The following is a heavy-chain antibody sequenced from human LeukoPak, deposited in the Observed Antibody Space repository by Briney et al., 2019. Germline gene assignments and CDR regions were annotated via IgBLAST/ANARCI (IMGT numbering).Heavy chain of an antibody. CDR3: ARDDYDSSGYYLAH. Sequence: SETLSLTCTVSGGSISSSNSYWGWIRQPPGKGLEWIGSISYSGSTYYNPSLKSRVTISVDTSKNQFSLKLSSVTAADTAVYYCARDDYDSSGYYLAHWGQGTLVTVSS. CDR1: GGSISSSNSY. CDR2: ISYSGST. J-gene: IGHJ4*02. D-gene: IGHD3-22*01. V-gene: IGHV4-39*07.